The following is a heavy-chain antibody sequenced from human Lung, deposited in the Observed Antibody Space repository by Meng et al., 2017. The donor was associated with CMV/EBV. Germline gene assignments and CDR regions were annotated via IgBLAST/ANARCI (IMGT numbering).Heavy chain of an antibody. CDR3: ARWAGVLEWLFGMDV. J-gene: IGHJ6*02. V-gene: IGHV4-4*02. D-gene: IGHD3-3*01. CDR1: GGSISSSNW. Sequence: LXCAASGGSISSSNWWSWVRQPPGKGLEWIGEIYHSGSTNYNPSLKSRVTISVDKSKNQFSLKLSSVTAADTAVYYCARWAGVLEWLFGMDVWGQGTTVTVSS. CDR2: IYHSGST.